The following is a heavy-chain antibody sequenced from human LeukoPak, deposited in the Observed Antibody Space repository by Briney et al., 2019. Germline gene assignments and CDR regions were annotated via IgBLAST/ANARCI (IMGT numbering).Heavy chain of an antibody. J-gene: IGHJ6*02. V-gene: IGHV4-59*01. CDR2: IYYSGGP. Sequence: SDTLSLTCTVSGGSITRYYRSWIRQPPGKGLEWMGYIYYSGGPNYNPSLKSRVTISVDTSKNQFSLKLSSVTAADTAVYYCARDKYCSGGSCYPYYGMDVWGQGATVTVSS. CDR3: ARDKYCSGGSCYPYYGMDV. CDR1: GGSITRYY. D-gene: IGHD2-15*01.